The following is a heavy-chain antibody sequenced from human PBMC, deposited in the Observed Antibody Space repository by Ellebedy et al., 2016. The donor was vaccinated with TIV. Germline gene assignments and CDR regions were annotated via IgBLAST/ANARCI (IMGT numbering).Heavy chain of an antibody. Sequence: GGSLRLXXTASGFTFGDYGMSWFRQAPGKGLEWVGFIRSKAYGGATEYAASVKGRFTISRDDSKSIGYLQMNSLKTEDTAMYYCTSDGNILPGPLDYWGQGTLVTVSS. CDR1: GFTFGDYG. CDR2: IRSKAYGGAT. CDR3: TSDGNILPGPLDY. J-gene: IGHJ4*02. D-gene: IGHD3-9*01. V-gene: IGHV3-49*03.